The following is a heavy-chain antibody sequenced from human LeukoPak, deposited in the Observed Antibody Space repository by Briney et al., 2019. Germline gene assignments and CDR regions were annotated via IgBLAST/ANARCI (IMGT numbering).Heavy chain of an antibody. Sequence: GGSLRLSCAASGFTFSSYAMSWVRQAPGKGLEWVSAISGSGGSTYYADSVKGRVTISRDNSKNTLYLQMNSLRAEDTAVYYCAKAGGSHLLYEGSYFDYWGQGTLVTVSS. D-gene: IGHD2-2*02. V-gene: IGHV3-23*01. CDR1: GFTFSSYA. J-gene: IGHJ4*02. CDR2: ISGSGGST. CDR3: AKAGGSHLLYEGSYFDY.